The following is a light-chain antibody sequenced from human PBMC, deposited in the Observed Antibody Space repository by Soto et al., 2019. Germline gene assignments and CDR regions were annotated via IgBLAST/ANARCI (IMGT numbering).Light chain of an antibody. V-gene: IGKV3-20*01. J-gene: IGKJ4*01. CDR1: QSVSSSY. Sequence: EIVLTQSPGTLSLSPGERATLSCRASQSVSSSYLAWYQQKPGQAPRLLIYGASSRATGIPDRFSGSGFGADFTLTISRLELEDFAVYYWQQYGSSPLTVGGGTKVEIK. CDR2: GAS. CDR3: QQYGSSPLT.